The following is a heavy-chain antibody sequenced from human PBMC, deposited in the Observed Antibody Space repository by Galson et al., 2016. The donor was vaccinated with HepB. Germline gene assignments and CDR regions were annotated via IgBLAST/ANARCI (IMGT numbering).Heavy chain of an antibody. CDR1: GFTFSMYG. CDR3: ARDSIDSGAYLDC. J-gene: IGHJ4*02. Sequence: SLRLSCAASGFTFSMYGMHWVRQAPGKGLEWVAVIWLDGSIEYYEDSVKGRFAISRDNSKNTLHLQMNSLRVEDTAVYYCARDSIDSGAYLDCWGQGTLVTVSS. CDR2: IWLDGSIE. D-gene: IGHD2-15*01. V-gene: IGHV3-33*01.